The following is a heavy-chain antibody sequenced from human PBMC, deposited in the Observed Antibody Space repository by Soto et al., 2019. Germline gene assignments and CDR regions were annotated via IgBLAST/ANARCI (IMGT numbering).Heavy chain of an antibody. Sequence: ASVKVSCKASGYTFTSYYMHWVRQAPGQGLEWMGIINPSGGSTSYAQKFQGRVTMTRDTSTSTVYMELSSLRSEDTAVYYCARDPREHIVVVTGWDYFDIWGQGTMVTVSS. CDR1: GYTFTSYY. J-gene: IGHJ3*02. D-gene: IGHD2-21*02. CDR2: INPSGGST. V-gene: IGHV1-46*01. CDR3: ARDPREHIVVVTGWDYFDI.